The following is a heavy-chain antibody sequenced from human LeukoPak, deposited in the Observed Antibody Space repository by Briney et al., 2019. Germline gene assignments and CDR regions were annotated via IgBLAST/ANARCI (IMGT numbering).Heavy chain of an antibody. V-gene: IGHV3-48*04. CDR2: ISSSSSTI. Sequence: AGGSLRLSCAASGFTFSSYSMNWVRQAPGKGLEWVSYISSSSSTIYYADSVKGRFTISRDNAKNSLYLQMNSLRAEDTAVYYCASNGASGWSYDAFDIWGQGTMVTVSS. CDR3: ASNGASGWSYDAFDI. CDR1: GFTFSSYS. D-gene: IGHD6-19*01. J-gene: IGHJ3*02.